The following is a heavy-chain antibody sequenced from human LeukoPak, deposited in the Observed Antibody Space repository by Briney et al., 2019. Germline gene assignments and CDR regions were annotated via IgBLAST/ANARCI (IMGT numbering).Heavy chain of an antibody. J-gene: IGHJ5*02. CDR3: ARESGSGSYHNL. Sequence: PGGSLRLSCAASGFTFSSYEMNWVRQAPGKGLEWVSYISSSGSTIYYADSVKGRFTISRDNAKNSLYLQMNSLRAEDTAVYYCARESGSGSYHNLWGQGTLVTVSS. CDR1: GFTFSSYE. V-gene: IGHV3-48*03. D-gene: IGHD3-10*01. CDR2: ISSSGSTI.